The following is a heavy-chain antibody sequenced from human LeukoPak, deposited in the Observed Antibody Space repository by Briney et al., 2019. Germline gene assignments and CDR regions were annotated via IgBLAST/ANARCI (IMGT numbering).Heavy chain of an antibody. CDR2: IFFTGRT. D-gene: IGHD3-10*01. CDR1: GGSVNSGAYY. Sequence: SQTLSLTCTVSGGSVNSGAYYWSWIRQCPGKGLEWIGQIFFTGRTDYNLSLKSRLSISIDTSKNQFSMELSSVTVADTATYYCARDRASGMDFWGQGTLVTVSS. V-gene: IGHV4-31*03. CDR3: ARDRASGMDF. J-gene: IGHJ4*02.